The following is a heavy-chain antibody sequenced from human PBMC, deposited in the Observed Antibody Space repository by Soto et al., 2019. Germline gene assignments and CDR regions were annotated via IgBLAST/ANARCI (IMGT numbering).Heavy chain of an antibody. J-gene: IGHJ4*02. D-gene: IGHD2-15*01. CDR1: GFTFSSYE. Sequence: LRLSFAASGFTFSSYEMNWVRQAPGKGLEWVSYISSSGSTIYYADSVKGRFTISRDNAKNSLYLQMNSLRAEDTAVYYCARDFYCSGGSCYSLAPYFDYWGQGTLVTVSS. CDR2: ISSSGSTI. V-gene: IGHV3-48*03. CDR3: ARDFYCSGGSCYSLAPYFDY.